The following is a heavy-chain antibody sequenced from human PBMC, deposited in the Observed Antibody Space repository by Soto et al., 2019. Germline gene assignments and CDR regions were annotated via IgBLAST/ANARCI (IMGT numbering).Heavy chain of an antibody. CDR3: ARGTRIERWLQSSIFDY. Sequence: QVQLQESGPGLVKPSQTLSLTCTVSGGSISSGDYYWSWIRQPPGKGLEWIGYSYYSGSAYYNPSLKSRVTISVDTSKNQFSLKLSSVTAADTAVYYCARGTRIERWLQSSIFDYWGQGTLVTVSS. D-gene: IGHD5-12*01. CDR1: GGSISSGDYY. J-gene: IGHJ4*02. V-gene: IGHV4-30-4*01. CDR2: SYYSGSA.